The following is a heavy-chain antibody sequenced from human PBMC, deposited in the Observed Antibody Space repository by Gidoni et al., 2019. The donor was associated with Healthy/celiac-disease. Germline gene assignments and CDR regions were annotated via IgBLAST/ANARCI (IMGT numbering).Heavy chain of an antibody. CDR1: GFTFSSDS. J-gene: IGHJ4*02. Sequence: EVTLVASGGGLVQPGGSLRLSCAASGFTFSSDSMNWVRKAPGKGLEWVSYISSSSSTIYYADSVKGRFTISRDNAKNSLYLQMNSLRAEYTAVYYCARVVVAATSKYFDYWGQGTLVTVSS. D-gene: IGHD2-15*01. V-gene: IGHV3-48*04. CDR3: ARVVVAATSKYFDY. CDR2: ISSSSSTI.